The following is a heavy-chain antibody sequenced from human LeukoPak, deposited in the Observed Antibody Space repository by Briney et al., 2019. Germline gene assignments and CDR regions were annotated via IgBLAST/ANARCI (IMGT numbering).Heavy chain of an antibody. J-gene: IGHJ4*02. CDR2: IYSGGST. D-gene: IGHD3-22*01. Sequence: TGGSLRLSCAASGFTVSSNYMSWVRQAPGKGLEWVSVIYSGGSTYYADSVKGRFTISRDNSKNTLYLQMNSLRAEDTAVYYCATLRGDYYDSSGYYSSYHYFDYWGQGTLVTVSS. CDR1: GFTVSSNY. V-gene: IGHV3-66*01. CDR3: ATLRGDYYDSSGYYSSYHYFDY.